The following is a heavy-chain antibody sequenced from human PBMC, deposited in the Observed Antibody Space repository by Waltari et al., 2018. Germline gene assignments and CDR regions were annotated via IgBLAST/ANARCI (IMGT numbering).Heavy chain of an antibody. Sequence: QVQLVQSGAEVKKPGASVKVSCKASGYTFTGYYMHWVRQAAGQGLEWMGWINPNRGGTNYAQKFQGRVTMTRDTSISTAYMELSRLRSDDTAVYYCAREAAVVVPAAVDYWGQGTLVTVSS. V-gene: IGHV1-2*02. CDR1: GYTFTGYY. CDR2: INPNRGGT. J-gene: IGHJ4*02. D-gene: IGHD2-2*01. CDR3: AREAAVVVPAAVDY.